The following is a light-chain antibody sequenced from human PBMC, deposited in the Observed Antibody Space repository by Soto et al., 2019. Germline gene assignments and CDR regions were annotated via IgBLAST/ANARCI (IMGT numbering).Light chain of an antibody. CDR3: QHYNSYSEA. J-gene: IGKJ1*01. CDR2: KAS. CDR1: QTISSW. V-gene: IGKV1-5*03. Sequence: IQMTQSPSSLSGSVEDIVTITCRASQTISSWLAWYQQKPGKAPKLLIYKASTLKSGVPSRFSGSGSGTEFTLTISSLQPDDFATYYCQHYNSYSEAFGQGTKVDIK.